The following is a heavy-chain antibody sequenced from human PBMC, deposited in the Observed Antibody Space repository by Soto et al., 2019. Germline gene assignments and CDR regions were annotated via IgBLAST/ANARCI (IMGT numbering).Heavy chain of an antibody. CDR1: GGTFSSYT. Sequence: QVQLVQSGAEVKKPGSSVKVSCKTSGGTFSSYTITWVRQAPGQGLEWMGRIIPALGVTNYAQKFQGRLTITVDKSTSTAYMELNSLRSEDTAVYYCASPTAGYYNDYMDVWGKGTTVIVSS. CDR2: IIPALGVT. CDR3: ASPTAGYYNDYMDV. J-gene: IGHJ6*03. D-gene: IGHD4-4*01. V-gene: IGHV1-69*02.